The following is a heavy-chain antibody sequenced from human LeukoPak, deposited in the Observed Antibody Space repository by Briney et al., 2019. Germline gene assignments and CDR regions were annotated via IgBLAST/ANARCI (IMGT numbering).Heavy chain of an antibody. CDR3: ARDCSSTSCYLGRYYGMDV. CDR1: GGSISSYY. J-gene: IGHJ6*02. D-gene: IGHD2-2*01. CDR2: IYYSGST. V-gene: IGHV4-59*12. Sequence: SETLSLTCTVSGGSISSYYWSWIRQPPGKGLEWIGYIYYSGSTNYNPSLKSRVTISVDTSKNQFSLKLSSVTAADTAVYYCARDCSSTSCYLGRYYGMDVWGQGTTVTVSS.